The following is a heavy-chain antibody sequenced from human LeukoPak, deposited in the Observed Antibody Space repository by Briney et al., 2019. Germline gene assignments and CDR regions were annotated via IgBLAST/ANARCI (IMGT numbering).Heavy chain of an antibody. J-gene: IGHJ4*02. V-gene: IGHV1-18*01. D-gene: IGHD3-9*01. Sequence: GASVKVSCKASGYTFTSYGISWVRHAPVQGLEWMGWISAYNVNTNYAQKLQGRVTMTTETSTSTVYRELRSLRSDDTAVYYCARADILTDIDYWGQGTVVSVSS. CDR3: ARADILTDIDY. CDR1: GYTFTSYG. CDR2: ISAYNVNT.